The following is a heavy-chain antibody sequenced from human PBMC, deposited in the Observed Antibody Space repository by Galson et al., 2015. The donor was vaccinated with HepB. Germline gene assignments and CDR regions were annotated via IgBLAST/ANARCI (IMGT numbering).Heavy chain of an antibody. V-gene: IGHV3-49*03. Sequence: SLRLSCAASGFTFGDYAMSWFRQAPGKGLEWVGFIRSKAYGGTTECAASVKGRFTISRDDSKSIAYLQMNSLKTEDTAVYYCTSINAMIVVVIPPNDAFDIWGQGTMVTVSS. CDR1: GFTFGDYA. CDR3: TSINAMIVVVIPPNDAFDI. J-gene: IGHJ3*02. CDR2: IRSKAYGGTT. D-gene: IGHD3-22*01.